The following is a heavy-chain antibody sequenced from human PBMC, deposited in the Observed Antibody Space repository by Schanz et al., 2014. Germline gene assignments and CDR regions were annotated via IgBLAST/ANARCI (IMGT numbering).Heavy chain of an antibody. CDR1: EYSFTSYS. J-gene: IGHJ4*02. CDR3: ARGIGGYGANNYFDY. V-gene: IGHV1-3*04. Sequence: QVHLVQSGAEVKRPGASVKVSCKASEYSFTSYSMHWVRQAPGQRLEWMGWINTGSGDTKYSQNFQGRVTITRDTSASPGVIELSSLRSEDHAGYSCARGIGGYGANNYFDYWGQGTLVTVSS. D-gene: IGHD5-12*01. CDR2: INTGSGDT.